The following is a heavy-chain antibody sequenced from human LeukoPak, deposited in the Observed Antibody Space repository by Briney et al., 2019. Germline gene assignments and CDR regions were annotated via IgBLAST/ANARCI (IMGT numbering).Heavy chain of an antibody. J-gene: IGHJ3*02. CDR2: IKQDGSDK. CDR3: AREYCRGGSCYFAFDI. Sequence: GGSLRLSCAASGFTLSNFWMSWVRQAPGKGLEWVANIKQDGSDKNYMDSVKGRFTISRDNAKNSLYLQMNSLRAEDTAVYYCAREYCRGGSCYFAFDIWGQGTMVTVSS. V-gene: IGHV3-7*01. CDR1: GFTLSNFW. D-gene: IGHD2-15*01.